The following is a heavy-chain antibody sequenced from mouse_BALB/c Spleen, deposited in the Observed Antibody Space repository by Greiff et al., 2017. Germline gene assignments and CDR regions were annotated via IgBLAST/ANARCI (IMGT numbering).Heavy chain of an antibody. CDR3: ARDLYYSYYFDY. J-gene: IGHJ2*01. V-gene: IGHV1-4*01. Sequence: QVQLQQSGAELARPGASVKMSCKASGYTFTSYTMHWVKQRPGQGLEWIGYINPSSGYTNYNQKFKDKATLTADKSSSTAYMQLSSLTSEDSAVYYCARDLYYSYYFDYWGQGTTLTVSS. CDR1: GYTFTSYT. CDR2: INPSSGYT. D-gene: IGHD1-1*01.